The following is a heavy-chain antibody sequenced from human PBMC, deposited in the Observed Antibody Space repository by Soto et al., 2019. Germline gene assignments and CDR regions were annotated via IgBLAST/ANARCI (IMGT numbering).Heavy chain of an antibody. Sequence: PSETLSLTCTVSGVSISSYYWSWIRQPPGKGLEWIGYIYYSGSTNYNPSLKSRVTISVDTSKNQFSLKLSSVTATDTAVYYCARHGYYYDSSGPDDYWGQGTLVTVSS. CDR1: GVSISSYY. V-gene: IGHV4-59*08. CDR3: ARHGYYYDSSGPDDY. CDR2: IYYSGST. J-gene: IGHJ4*02. D-gene: IGHD3-22*01.